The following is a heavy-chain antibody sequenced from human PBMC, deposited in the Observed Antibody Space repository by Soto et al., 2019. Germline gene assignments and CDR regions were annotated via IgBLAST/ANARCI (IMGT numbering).Heavy chain of an antibody. CDR2: IHGDGSMT. CDR1: GFSFSDYR. Sequence: EVQLVESGGGLVQPGGSLRLSCGASGFSFSDYRMHWVRQAPGKGLVWVARIHGDGSMTGYADSVKGRFTVSRDNADNTLFLQMSSLRAEDTAVYYCAREGYSNYDFYYLYMNAWGKGTTVTVSS. CDR3: AREGYSNYDFYYLYMNA. V-gene: IGHV3-74*01. D-gene: IGHD4-4*01. J-gene: IGHJ6*03.